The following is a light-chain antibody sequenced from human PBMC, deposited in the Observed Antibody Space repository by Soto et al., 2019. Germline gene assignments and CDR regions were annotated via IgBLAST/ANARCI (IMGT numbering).Light chain of an antibody. J-gene: IGKJ3*01. CDR2: AAS. CDR1: QGISSS. CDR3: QQLNSYPRT. Sequence: IQLTQSPSSLSASIGDRITITCRASQGISSSLAWYQQKPGIAPKLLIYAASTLQSGVPSRFSGSGSGTDFTLTISSLQPEDFATFYCQQLNSYPRTFGPGTKVDIK. V-gene: IGKV1-9*01.